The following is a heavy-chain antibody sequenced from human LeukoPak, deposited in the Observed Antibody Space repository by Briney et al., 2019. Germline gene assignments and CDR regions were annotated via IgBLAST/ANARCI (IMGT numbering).Heavy chain of an antibody. CDR2: LSAHIGNT. J-gene: IGHJ4*02. CDR3: ARGGLAGTFANS. V-gene: IGHV1-18*01. CDR1: GYTLTSYG. D-gene: IGHD6-13*01. Sequence: ASVKVSCKASGYTLTSYGISRVRHAPGQGLECMGWLSAHIGNTNYAEKLQGSVTLPTQISTSTAHMELRTLNSGDPAVLYFARGGLAGTFANSCGQGTLVTVSS.